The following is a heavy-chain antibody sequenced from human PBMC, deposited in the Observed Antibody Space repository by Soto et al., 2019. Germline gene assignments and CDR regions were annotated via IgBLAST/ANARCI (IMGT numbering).Heavy chain of an antibody. Sequence: DVQLLESGGGLVQPEGSLRLSCAASGFTFSSYAMGWVRQGPGKGLEWVAVVSIGCSTHYADSVRGRFTISRDNSQNTLSLQTNSLTAEDTAVYFCAKRRGAGGHFDFGGQGALVTVPS. CDR3: AKRRGAGGHFDF. V-gene: IGHV3-23*01. D-gene: IGHD2-15*01. CDR1: GFTFSSYA. CDR2: VSIGCST. J-gene: IGHJ4*02.